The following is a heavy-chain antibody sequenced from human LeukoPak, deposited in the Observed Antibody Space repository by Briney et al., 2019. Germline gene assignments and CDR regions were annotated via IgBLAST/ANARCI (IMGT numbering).Heavy chain of an antibody. V-gene: IGHV7-4-1*02. CDR2: INTNTGNP. CDR3: AREVGYYGSGRRWFDP. D-gene: IGHD3-10*01. CDR1: GYTLTSYG. Sequence: GASVKVSCKASGYTLTSYGMNWVRQAPGQGLEWMGWINTNTGNPTYAQGFTGRFVFSLDTSVSTAYLQISSLKAEDIAVYYCAREVGYYGSGRRWFDPWGQGTLVTVSS. J-gene: IGHJ5*02.